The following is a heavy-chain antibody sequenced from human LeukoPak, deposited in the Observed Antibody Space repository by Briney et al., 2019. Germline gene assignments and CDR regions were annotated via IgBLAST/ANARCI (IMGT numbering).Heavy chain of an antibody. CDR3: AITPGTVTT. J-gene: IGHJ5*02. Sequence: GGSLRLSCAASGFTFGEYAMSWVRQTPGKGLEWVSGINWNGGSTGYADSVKGRFTISRDNAKNSLYLQMNSLRAEDTALYYCAITPGTVTTWGQGTLVTVSS. V-gene: IGHV3-20*04. CDR1: GFTFGEYA. D-gene: IGHD4-17*01. CDR2: INWNGGST.